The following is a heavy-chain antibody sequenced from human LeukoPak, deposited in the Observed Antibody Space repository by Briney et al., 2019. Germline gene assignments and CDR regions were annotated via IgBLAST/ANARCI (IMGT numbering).Heavy chain of an antibody. D-gene: IGHD2-2*01. CDR1: GFTFSNYS. CDR2: ISSSSSYI. J-gene: IGHJ4*02. Sequence: PGGSLRLSCAASGFTFSNYSMNWVRQSPGKGLEWVSSISSSSSYIYYADSVKGRFTISRDNAKNSLYLQMNSLRAEDTAVYYCARVGGYCSSTRSYEDYWGQGTLVTVSS. CDR3: ARVGGYCSSTRSYEDY. V-gene: IGHV3-21*01.